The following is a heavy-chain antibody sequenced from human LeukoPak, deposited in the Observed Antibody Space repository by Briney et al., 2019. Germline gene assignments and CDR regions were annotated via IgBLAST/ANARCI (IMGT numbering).Heavy chain of an antibody. D-gene: IGHD3-22*01. CDR3: AKDLTASSYYYDSSGYYSYLFDY. Sequence: PGGSLRLSCAASGFTFDDYAMHWVRQAPGKGLEWVSGISWNSGSIGYADSVKGRFTISRDNAKNSLYLQMNSLRAEDKTLYYCAKDLTASSYYYDSSGYYSYLFDYWGQGTLVTVSS. J-gene: IGHJ4*02. CDR2: ISWNSGSI. V-gene: IGHV3-9*01. CDR1: GFTFDDYA.